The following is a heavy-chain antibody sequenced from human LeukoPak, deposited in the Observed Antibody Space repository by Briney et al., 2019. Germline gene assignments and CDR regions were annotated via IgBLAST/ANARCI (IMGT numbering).Heavy chain of an antibody. CDR1: GGTFSSYA. J-gene: IGHJ5*02. CDR2: IIPIFGTA. Sequence: GASVKVSCKASGGTFSSYAISWVRQAPGQGLEWMGGIIPIFGTANYAQKFQGRVTITADESTSTAYMELSSLRSEDTAVYYCARESGDSESLNWFDPWGQGTLVIVSS. V-gene: IGHV1-69*13. CDR3: ARESGDSESLNWFDP. D-gene: IGHD4-17*01.